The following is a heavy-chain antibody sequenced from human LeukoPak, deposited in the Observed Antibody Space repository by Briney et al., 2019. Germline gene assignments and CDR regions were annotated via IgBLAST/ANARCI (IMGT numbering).Heavy chain of an antibody. CDR3: ARRGIAAEGGNWFDP. Sequence: GESLKISCKGSGYSFTSYWIGWVRQMPGKGLEWMGIIYPGDSDTRYSPSFQGQVTISADKSISTAYLQWSSLKASDTAMYYCARRGIAAEGGNWFDPWGQGTLVTVSS. V-gene: IGHV5-51*01. CDR2: IYPGDSDT. J-gene: IGHJ5*02. D-gene: IGHD6-13*01. CDR1: GYSFTSYW.